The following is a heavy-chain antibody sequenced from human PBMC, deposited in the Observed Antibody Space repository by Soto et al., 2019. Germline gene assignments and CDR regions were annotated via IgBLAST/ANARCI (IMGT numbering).Heavy chain of an antibody. J-gene: IGHJ6*02. CDR1: GVTVSSYG. CDR3: AKDSWLLEYYYYYGMDV. D-gene: IGHD3-22*01. V-gene: IGHV3-30*18. CDR2: ISYDGSNK. Sequence: GGSLRLSCAASGVTVSSYGMHWVRQAPGKGLEWVAVISYDGSNKYYADSVKGRFTISRDNSKNTLYLQMNSLRAEDTAVYYCAKDSWLLEYYYYYGMDVWGQGTTVTVSS.